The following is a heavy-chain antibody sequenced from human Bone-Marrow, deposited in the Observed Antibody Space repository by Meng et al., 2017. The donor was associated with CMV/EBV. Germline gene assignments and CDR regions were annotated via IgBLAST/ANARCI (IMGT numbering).Heavy chain of an antibody. V-gene: IGHV1-46*01. CDR2: INPSGGST. D-gene: IGHD1-1*01. CDR3: ARERYNWNDGGSHYFDY. CDR1: GYTFTSYY. Sequence: ASVKVSCKASGYTFTSYYMHWVRQAPGQGLEWMGIINPSGGSTSYAQKFQGRVTMTRDTSTSTVYMELSSLRSEDTAVYYCARERYNWNDGGSHYFDYWGQGTLVTVSS. J-gene: IGHJ4*02.